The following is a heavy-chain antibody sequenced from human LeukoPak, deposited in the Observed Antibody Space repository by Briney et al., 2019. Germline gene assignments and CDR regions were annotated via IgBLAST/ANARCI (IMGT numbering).Heavy chain of an antibody. J-gene: IGHJ4*02. Sequence: PGGTLRLSCAASGFTFSNYGMSWVRQAPGKGLEWVSGISGSGGTSYHADSVKGRITISRDNSKNTLYLQMNSLRVEDTAVYYCATRGEVATWGGYYLDYWGQGTLVTVSS. D-gene: IGHD5-12*01. CDR2: ISGSGGTS. CDR3: ATRGEVATWGGYYLDY. V-gene: IGHV3-23*01. CDR1: GFTFSNYG.